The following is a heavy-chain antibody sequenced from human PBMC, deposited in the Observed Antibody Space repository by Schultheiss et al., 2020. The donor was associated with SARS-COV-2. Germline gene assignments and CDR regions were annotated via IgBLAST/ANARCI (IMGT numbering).Heavy chain of an antibody. J-gene: IGHJ6*02. CDR2: IIPIFGTA. V-gene: IGHV1-69*05. D-gene: IGHD6-13*01. CDR1: GGTFSSYA. CDR3: AREQQLDYYYYGMDV. Sequence: SVKVSCKASGGTFSSYAISWVRQAPGQGLEWMGGIIPIFGTANYAQKFQGRVTMTRDTSISTAYMELSRLRSDDTAVYYCAREQQLDYYYYGMDVWGQGTTVTVSS.